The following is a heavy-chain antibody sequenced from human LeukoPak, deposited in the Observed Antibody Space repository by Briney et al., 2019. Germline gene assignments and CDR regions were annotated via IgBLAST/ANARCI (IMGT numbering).Heavy chain of an antibody. CDR3: ARPKYYYESSGYSAKARNWYFDL. V-gene: IGHV1-3*01. CDR1: GYTFTSYA. Sequence: ASVKVSCKASGYTFTSYAMHWVRQAPGQRLEWMGWINAGNGNTKYSQKFQGRVTITRDTSASTAYMELSSLRSEDTAVYYCARPKYYYESSGYSAKARNWYFDLWGRGTLVTVSS. CDR2: INAGNGNT. J-gene: IGHJ2*01. D-gene: IGHD3-22*01.